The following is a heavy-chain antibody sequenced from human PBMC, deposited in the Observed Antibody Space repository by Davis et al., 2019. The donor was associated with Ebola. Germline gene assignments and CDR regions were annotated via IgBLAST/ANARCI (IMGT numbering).Heavy chain of an antibody. V-gene: IGHV4-59*08. D-gene: IGHD4-23*01. Sequence: SETLSLTFTVSGGSISTYYWSWIRQPPGKGLEWIGYIYYTGSTNYNPSLKSRVAISLDTSKNQFSLGLIFVTAADTAVYYCARRLGSNSNFDSWGQGTLVTVSS. J-gene: IGHJ4*02. CDR1: GGSISTYY. CDR3: ARRLGSNSNFDS. CDR2: IYYTGST.